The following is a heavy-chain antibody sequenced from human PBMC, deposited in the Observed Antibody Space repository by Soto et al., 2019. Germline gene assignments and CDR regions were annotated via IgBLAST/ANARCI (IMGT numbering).Heavy chain of an antibody. D-gene: IGHD2-8*01. CDR2: ITEDGSGT. CDR3: VRGTNGWRGMDY. CDR1: GFTFSSYP. V-gene: IGHV3-74*01. J-gene: IGHJ4*02. Sequence: LRLSCATSGFTFSSYPIHWVRQAPGKGPVWVSRITEDGSGTTYADSVKGRFTVTRDNAKNTMYLQMSGLGAEDTAVYHCVRGTNGWRGMDYWGQGTLVTVSS.